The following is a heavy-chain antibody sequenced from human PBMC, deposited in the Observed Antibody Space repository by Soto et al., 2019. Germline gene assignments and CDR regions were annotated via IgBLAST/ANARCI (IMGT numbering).Heavy chain of an antibody. CDR3: AREVVEVVETTSLWFDP. V-gene: IGHV1-8*01. CDR1: GYTFTTHD. D-gene: IGHD2-15*01. Sequence: QVQLVQSGAEAKRPGASVKVSCKASGYTFTTHDIHWVRQATGQGLEWMGWMNTNTNSTDCAQKFQGRVTLTWNTSISTAYLALRRLQFDDTAVYYCAREVVEVVETTSLWFDPWGQGTLVTVSS. J-gene: IGHJ5*02. CDR2: MNTNTNST.